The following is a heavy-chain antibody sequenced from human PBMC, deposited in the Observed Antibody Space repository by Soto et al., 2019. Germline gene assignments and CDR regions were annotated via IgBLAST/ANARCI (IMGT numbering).Heavy chain of an antibody. J-gene: IGHJ4*02. Sequence: SETLSLTCTVSGGSISSYYWSWIRQPPGKGLERIGYIYYSGSTNYNPSLKSRVTISVDTSKNQFSLKLTSMTAADTAVYYCGRDTQWLGRAVFCELDYWGQGTLVTVSS. CDR2: IYYSGST. CDR1: GGSISSYY. CDR3: GRDTQWLGRAVFCELDY. V-gene: IGHV4-59*12. D-gene: IGHD6-19*01.